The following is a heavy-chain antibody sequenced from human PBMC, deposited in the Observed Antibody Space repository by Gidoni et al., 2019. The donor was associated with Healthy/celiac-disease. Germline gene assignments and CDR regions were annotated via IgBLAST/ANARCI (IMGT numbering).Heavy chain of an antibody. CDR3: ARAYDSSGYYPYYYYYMDV. Sequence: EVQLVQSGAEVKKPGESLKISCKGSGYSFTSYWIGWVRQMPGKGLEWMGIIYPGDSDTRYSPSFQGQVTISADKSISTAYLQWSSLKASDTAMYYCARAYDSSGYYPYYYYYMDVWGKGTTVTVSS. V-gene: IGHV5-51*01. J-gene: IGHJ6*03. CDR1: GYSFTSYW. D-gene: IGHD3-22*01. CDR2: IYPGDSDT.